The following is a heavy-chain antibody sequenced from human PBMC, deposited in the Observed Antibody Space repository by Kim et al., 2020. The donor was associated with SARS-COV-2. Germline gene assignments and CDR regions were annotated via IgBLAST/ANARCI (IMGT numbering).Heavy chain of an antibody. CDR1: GFTFDDYA. D-gene: IGHD3-3*01. Sequence: GGSLRLSCAASGFTFDDYAMHWVRQAPGKGLEWVSLISGDGGSTYYADSVKGRFTISRDNSKNSLYLQMNSLRTEDTALYYCAKDAEIFGVPKGDFQHWGQGTLVTVSS. J-gene: IGHJ1*01. CDR2: ISGDGGST. CDR3: AKDAEIFGVPKGDFQH. V-gene: IGHV3-43*02.